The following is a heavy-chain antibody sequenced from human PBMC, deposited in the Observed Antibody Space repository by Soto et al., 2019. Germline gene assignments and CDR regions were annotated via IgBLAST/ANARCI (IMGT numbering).Heavy chain of an antibody. D-gene: IGHD3-10*01. V-gene: IGHV4-30-2*01. CDR3: ARGSRITMVRGAPCYFDH. Sequence: TLSRPCAVSGGSISSGSYSWSWIRQPPGKVLEWIGYVYHSGSTYYNPSLKSRVTISVDRSKNQFSLKLSSVTAADTAVYYCARGSRITMVRGAPCYFDHWGQGTLVTVSS. J-gene: IGHJ4*02. CDR2: VYHSGST. CDR1: GGSISSGSYS.